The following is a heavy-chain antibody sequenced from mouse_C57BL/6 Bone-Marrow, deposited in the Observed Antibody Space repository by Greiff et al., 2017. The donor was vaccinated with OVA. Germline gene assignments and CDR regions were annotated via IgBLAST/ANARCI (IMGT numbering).Heavy chain of an antibody. D-gene: IGHD1-1*01. CDR2: ISNGGGST. CDR1: GFTFSDYY. J-gene: IGHJ2*01. V-gene: IGHV5-12*01. Sequence: EVQVVESGGGLVQPGGSLKLSCAASGFTFSDYYMYWVRQTPEKRLEWVAYISNGGGSTYYPDTVKGRFTISRDNAKNTLYLQMSRLKSEDTAMYYCARHYYGSSYFDYWGQGTTLTVSS. CDR3: ARHYYGSSYFDY.